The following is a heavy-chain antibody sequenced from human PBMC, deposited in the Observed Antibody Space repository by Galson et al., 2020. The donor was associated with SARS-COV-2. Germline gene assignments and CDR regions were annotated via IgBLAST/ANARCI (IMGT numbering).Heavy chain of an antibody. CDR1: GGSISSYY. Sequence: SETLSLTCTVSGGSISSYYWSWIRQPPGKGLEWIGSIYYSGSTYYNPSLKSRVTISVDTSKNQFSLKLSSVTAADTAVYYCARLVSDILTGYYIGYWYFDLWGRGTLVTVSS. D-gene: IGHD3-9*01. CDR2: IYYSGST. CDR3: ARLVSDILTGYYIGYWYFDL. J-gene: IGHJ2*01. V-gene: IGHV4-59*05.